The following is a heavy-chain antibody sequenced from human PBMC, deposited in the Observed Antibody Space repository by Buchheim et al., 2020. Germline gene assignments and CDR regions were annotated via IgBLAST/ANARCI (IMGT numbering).Heavy chain of an antibody. V-gene: IGHV3-7*03. Sequence: EVQLVESGGGLVQPGGSLRLSCVGSGFTFSWHWMSWVRQAPGKRPEWVANIKQDSSEKLYVDSVTGRFTISRDNAKNSLYLEMNSLRVEDTAVYYCARITGAFDLFDNWGQGTL. J-gene: IGHJ4*02. D-gene: IGHD1-14*01. CDR2: IKQDSSEK. CDR1: GFTFSWHW. CDR3: ARITGAFDLFDN.